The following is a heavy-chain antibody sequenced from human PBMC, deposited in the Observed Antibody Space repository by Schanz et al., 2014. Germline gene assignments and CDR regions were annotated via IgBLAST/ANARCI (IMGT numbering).Heavy chain of an antibody. V-gene: IGHV1-3*01. CDR3: ARVRYCSGGTCYQGSWFDP. Sequence: QVQLVQSGAEVKKPGASVKVSCKASGYTFTSYSIHWVRQAPGQGLEWMGWINVGNGNMKYSQKFQGRVTITRDTAASTAYMELSSLRSEDTAVYYCARVRYCSGGTCYQGSWFDPWGQGTLVIVSS. J-gene: IGHJ5*02. CDR1: GYTFTSYS. D-gene: IGHD2-15*01. CDR2: INVGNGNM.